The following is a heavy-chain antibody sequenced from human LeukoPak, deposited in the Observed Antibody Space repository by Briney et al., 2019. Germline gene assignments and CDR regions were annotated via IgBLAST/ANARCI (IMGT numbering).Heavy chain of an antibody. CDR3: AKDSTVYYYYYMDV. V-gene: IGHV3-30*04. CDR2: ISYDGSNK. J-gene: IGHJ6*03. Sequence: GGSLRLSCAASGFTFSSYAMHWVRQAPGKGLEWVAVISYDGSNKYYADSVKGRFTISRDNSKNTLYLQMNSLRAEDTAVYYCAKDSTVYYYYYMDVWGKGTTVTISS. D-gene: IGHD4-17*01. CDR1: GFTFSSYA.